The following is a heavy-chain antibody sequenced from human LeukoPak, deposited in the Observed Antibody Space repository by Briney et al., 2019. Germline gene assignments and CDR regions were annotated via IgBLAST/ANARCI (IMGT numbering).Heavy chain of an antibody. CDR1: GYTFTGYY. Sequence: GASVKVSCKASGYTFTGYYMHWVRQAPGQGLEWMGWINPNSGGTNYAQKFQGRVTMTRDTSISTAYMELSRLRSEDTAVYYCARERGYDSSGYYYDAWGQGTLVTVSS. CDR3: ARERGYDSSGYYYDA. D-gene: IGHD3-22*01. CDR2: INPNSGGT. V-gene: IGHV1-2*02. J-gene: IGHJ5*02.